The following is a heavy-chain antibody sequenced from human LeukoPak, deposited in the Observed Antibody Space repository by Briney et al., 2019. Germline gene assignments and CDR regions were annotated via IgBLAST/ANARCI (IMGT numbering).Heavy chain of an antibody. CDR2: ISSSSSYI. CDR1: GFTFSSYS. CDR3: ASFDETEQPSSD. J-gene: IGHJ4*02. Sequence: GGTLRLSCAASGFTFSSYSMNWVRQAPGKGLEWVSSISSSSSYIYYADSVKGRFTISRDNAKNSLYLQMNSLRAEDTAVYYCASFDETEQPSSDWGQGTLVTVSS. V-gene: IGHV3-21*01. D-gene: IGHD6-13*01.